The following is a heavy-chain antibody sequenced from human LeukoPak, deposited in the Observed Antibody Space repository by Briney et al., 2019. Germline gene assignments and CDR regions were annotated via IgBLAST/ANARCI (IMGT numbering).Heavy chain of an antibody. Sequence: TGGFLRLSCAASGFSFSDFYMSWVRQAPGKGLEWVASVYKDGSEKNYADSVKGRFTISRDNTQNSLYLQMNSLRAEDTAVYYCARTRASLAFWGQGTLVTVSS. D-gene: IGHD3-10*01. J-gene: IGHJ4*02. CDR3: ARTRASLAF. V-gene: IGHV3-7*03. CDR2: VYKDGSEK. CDR1: GFSFSDFY.